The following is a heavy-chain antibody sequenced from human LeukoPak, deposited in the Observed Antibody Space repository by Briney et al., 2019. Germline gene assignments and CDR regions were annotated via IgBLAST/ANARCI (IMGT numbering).Heavy chain of an antibody. CDR1: GGSISSGDYY. Sequence: SQTLSLTRTVSGGSISSGDYYWSWIRQPPGKGLEWIGYIYYSGSTYYNPSLKSRVTISVDTSKNQFSLKLNSVTAADTAVYYCARVPWRLQYFDYWGQGTLVTVSS. CDR2: IYYSGST. D-gene: IGHD4-11*01. J-gene: IGHJ4*02. CDR3: ARVPWRLQYFDY. V-gene: IGHV4-30-4*08.